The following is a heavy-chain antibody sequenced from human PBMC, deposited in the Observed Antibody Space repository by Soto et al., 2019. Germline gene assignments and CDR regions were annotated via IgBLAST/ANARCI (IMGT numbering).Heavy chain of an antibody. J-gene: IGHJ6*02. V-gene: IGHV4-61*01. CDR2: IYSGGST. D-gene: IGHD2-2*01. CDR1: GGFVNSDTHS. Sequence: SETLSLSCTVSGGFVNSDTHSWSWIRQTPGKRLEWIGFIYSGGSTKNPSLRSRVTMSVDTSKNQFSLKLRSVIVADTAVYHCARFVRSCSATTCSTRADVWGQGITVTVSS. CDR3: ARFVRSCSATTCSTRADV.